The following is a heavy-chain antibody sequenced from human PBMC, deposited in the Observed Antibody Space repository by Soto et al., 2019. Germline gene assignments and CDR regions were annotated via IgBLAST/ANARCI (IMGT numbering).Heavy chain of an antibody. Sequence: ASVKVSCKASGYSFTSYDINWVRQATGQGLEWMGWMNPNSGNTGYAQKFQGRVTMTRNTSISTAYMEASSLRSEDTAVYYCARARVSQLNSWGQGNLLTVSS. CDR2: MNPNSGNT. CDR1: GYSFTSYD. J-gene: IGHJ4*02. V-gene: IGHV1-8*01. D-gene: IGHD2-2*01. CDR3: ARARVSQLNS.